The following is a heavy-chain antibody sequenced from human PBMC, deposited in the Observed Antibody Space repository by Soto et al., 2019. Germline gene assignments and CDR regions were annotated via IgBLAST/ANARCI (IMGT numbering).Heavy chain of an antibody. D-gene: IGHD6-13*01. V-gene: IGHV3-9*01. Sequence: EVQLVESGGGLVQPGRSLRLSCAASGFTFDDYAMHWVRQAPGKGLEWVSGISWNSGSIGYADSVKGRFTISRDNAKNSLYLQMNSLRAEDTALYYCAKALGTSSWGSDYYYYYMDVWGKGTTVTVSS. CDR1: GFTFDDYA. CDR3: AKALGTSSWGSDYYYYYMDV. CDR2: ISWNSGSI. J-gene: IGHJ6*03.